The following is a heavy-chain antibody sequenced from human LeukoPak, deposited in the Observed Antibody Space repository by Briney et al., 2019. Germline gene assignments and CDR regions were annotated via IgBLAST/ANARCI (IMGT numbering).Heavy chain of an antibody. CDR2: IYSGGST. V-gene: IGHV3-53*01. Sequence: GRSLRLSCAASGFTVSSNYMSWVRQAPGKGLEWVSVIYSGGSTYYADSVKGRFTISRDNSKNTLYLQMNSLRAEDTAVYYCARGGRPKFWSGYFYWGQGTLVTVSS. CDR1: GFTVSSNY. CDR3: ARGGRPKFWSGYFY. D-gene: IGHD3-3*01. J-gene: IGHJ4*02.